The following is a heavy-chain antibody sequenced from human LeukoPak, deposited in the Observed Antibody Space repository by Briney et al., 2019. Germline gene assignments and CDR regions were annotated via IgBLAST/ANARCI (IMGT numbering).Heavy chain of an antibody. Sequence: SVKVSCKASGGTFSSYAISWVRQAPGQGLEWMGGIIPIFGTANYAQKFQGRDTITADESTSTAYMELSSLRSEDTAVYYCARERLDKYYYYGMDVWGQGSTVTVSS. CDR2: IIPIFGTA. CDR1: GGTFSSYA. J-gene: IGHJ6*02. V-gene: IGHV1-69*01. CDR3: ARERLDKYYYYGMDV. D-gene: IGHD1-1*01.